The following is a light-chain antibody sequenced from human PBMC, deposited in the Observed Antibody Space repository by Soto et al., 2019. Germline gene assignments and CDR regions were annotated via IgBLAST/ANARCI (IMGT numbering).Light chain of an antibody. V-gene: IGKV1-5*01. CDR2: HAS. Sequence: DIQMTQSPSTLSASIGDRGTITCRASQTINNWLAWYQQKPGKAPNLLIYHASNLETGVPSRFSGSAFGTEFTLTISSLQPDDFATYYCQHYNSYPWTFGQGTKV. J-gene: IGKJ1*01. CDR3: QHYNSYPWT. CDR1: QTINNW.